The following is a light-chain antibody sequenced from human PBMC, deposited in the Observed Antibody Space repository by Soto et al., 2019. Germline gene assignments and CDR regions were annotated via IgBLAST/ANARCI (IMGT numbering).Light chain of an antibody. CDR3: SSYTSSSTRV. CDR1: SSDVGGYNY. Sequence: QSALTQPASVSGSPGQSITISCTGTSSDVGGYNYVSWYQQHPGKAPKLMIYEVSNRPSGVSNRFSGSKSGNTASLTISGLQAEDEADNYCSSYTSSSTRVFGGGTKVTVL. CDR2: EVS. V-gene: IGLV2-14*01. J-gene: IGLJ3*02.